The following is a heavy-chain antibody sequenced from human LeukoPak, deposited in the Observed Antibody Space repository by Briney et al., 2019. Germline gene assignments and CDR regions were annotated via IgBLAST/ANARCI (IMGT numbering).Heavy chain of an antibody. CDR1: GFTFSSYA. CDR3: AKYRTTSAPPRNFDF. J-gene: IGHJ4*02. Sequence: GGSLRLSCAASGFTFSSYAMSWVRQAPGKGLEWVSTISATGGSIYYADSVRGRLTISRDNSKNMLYLDMNSLRADDTALYYCAKYRTTSAPPRNFDFWGQGTLVTVSS. CDR2: ISATGGSI. D-gene: IGHD1-14*01. V-gene: IGHV3-23*01.